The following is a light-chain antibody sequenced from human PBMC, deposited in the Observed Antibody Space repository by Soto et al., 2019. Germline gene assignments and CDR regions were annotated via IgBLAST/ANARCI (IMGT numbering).Light chain of an antibody. CDR3: QRSYSTTWT. V-gene: IGKV1-39*01. CDR1: QGISTY. J-gene: IGKJ1*01. CDR2: AAY. Sequence: DIQMTQSPSSLSASVGDRVSITCRASQGISTYLNWYQQKLRKAPKLLIYAAYSLQSGVGSRFSGSGSETDFTLTISSLQPEHSATYSCQRSYSTTWTFGQATKVDSK.